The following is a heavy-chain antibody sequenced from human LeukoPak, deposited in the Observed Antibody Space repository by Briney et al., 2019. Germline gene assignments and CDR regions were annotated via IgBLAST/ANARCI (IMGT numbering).Heavy chain of an antibody. CDR2: IRYDGSNK. CDR1: GFTFSSYG. V-gene: IGHV3-30*02. D-gene: IGHD2-15*01. CDR3: AKAQDHYYYYYMDV. J-gene: IGHJ6*03. Sequence: GGSLRLSCAASGFTFSSYGMHWVRQAPGKGLEWVAFIRYDGSNKYYADSVKGRFTISRDNSKNTLYLQMNSLRAEDTAVYYCAKAQDHYYYYYMDVWGKGTTVTISS.